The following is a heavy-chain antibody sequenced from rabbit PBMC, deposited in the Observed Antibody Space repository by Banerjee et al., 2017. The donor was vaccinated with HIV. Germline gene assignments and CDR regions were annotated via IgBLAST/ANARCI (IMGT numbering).Heavy chain of an antibody. D-gene: IGHD1-1*01. Sequence: LEESGGDLVKPGASLTLTCIASGVSFSGSSYMCWVRQAPGKGLEWIACIDIGSSGFTYFASWAKGRFTISKTSSTTVTLQMTSLTAADTATYFCARDTSSSFSSYGMDLWGPGTLVTVS. CDR1: GVSFSGSSY. CDR3: ARDTSSSFSSYGMDL. CDR2: IDIGSSGFT. V-gene: IGHV1S40*01. J-gene: IGHJ6*01.